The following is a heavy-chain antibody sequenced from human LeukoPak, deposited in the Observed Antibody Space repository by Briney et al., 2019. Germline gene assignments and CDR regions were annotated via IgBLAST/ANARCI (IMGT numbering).Heavy chain of an antibody. J-gene: IGHJ5*02. CDR3: ARLWTGFHKGP. D-gene: IGHD3/OR15-3a*01. CDR2: IKQDGSEK. V-gene: IGHV3-7*01. CDR1: GFTFSSYW. Sequence: GGSLRLSCAASGFTFSSYWMSWVRQAPGKGLEWVANIKQDGSEKYYVDSVKGRFTISRDNPKNSLYLQMNSLRAEDTAVYYCARLWTGFHKGPWGQGTLVTVSS.